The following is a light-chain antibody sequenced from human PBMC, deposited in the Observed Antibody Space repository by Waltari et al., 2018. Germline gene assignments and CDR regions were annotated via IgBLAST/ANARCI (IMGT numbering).Light chain of an antibody. CDR1: SPNIGKNF. J-gene: IGLJ3*02. Sequence: QSVLTQSPSVSVAPGQKVTIPCSGSSPNIGKNFVGWYQQLPGTAPKLLIYDNDRRPSGIPDRFSGSKSATSAALGITGLQTGDEADYYCGTWDDSLNAGVFGGGTKLTVL. CDR2: DND. V-gene: IGLV1-51*02. CDR3: GTWDDSLNAGV.